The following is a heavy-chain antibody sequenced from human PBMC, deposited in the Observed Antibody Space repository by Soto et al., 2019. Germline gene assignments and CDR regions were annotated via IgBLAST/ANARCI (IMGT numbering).Heavy chain of an antibody. CDR2: ISYDGSNK. Sequence: QVQLVESGGGAVQPGRSLRLSCAASGFTFSRYAIHWVRQAPGKGLEWVAVISYDGSNKYYADSVKGRFTISRDNSKNTLYLQMSSLRAEDTAVYYCARGGGDSFDYWGQGTLVTVSS. V-gene: IGHV3-30*04. D-gene: IGHD4-17*01. J-gene: IGHJ4*02. CDR3: ARGGGDSFDY. CDR1: GFTFSRYA.